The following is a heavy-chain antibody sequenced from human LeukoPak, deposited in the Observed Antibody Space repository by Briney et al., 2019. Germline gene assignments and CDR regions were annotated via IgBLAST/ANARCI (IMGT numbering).Heavy chain of an antibody. CDR2: ISSSSSYI. CDR1: GFTFSSYS. J-gene: IGHJ4*02. D-gene: IGHD6-19*01. CDR3: ARLERSGIAVY. Sequence: GGSLRLSCAASGFTFSSYSMNWVRQAPGKGLEWVSSISSSSSYIYYADSVKGRFTISRDNAKNSPYLQMNSLRAEDTAVYYCARLERSGIAVYWGQGTLVTVSS. V-gene: IGHV3-21*01.